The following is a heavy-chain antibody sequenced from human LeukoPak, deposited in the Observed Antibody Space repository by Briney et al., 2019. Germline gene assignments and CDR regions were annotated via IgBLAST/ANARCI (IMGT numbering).Heavy chain of an antibody. J-gene: IGHJ5*02. Sequence: SETLSLTCTVSGGSISNYYWSWIRQPPGKGLEWIGYINYSGSTTYNPSLKSRVTISVDTSKNQFSLKLTSATAADTAVYYCARHDRGPWGQGTLVTVSS. CDR3: ARHDRGP. D-gene: IGHD3-22*01. CDR2: INYSGST. V-gene: IGHV4-59*08. CDR1: GGSISNYY.